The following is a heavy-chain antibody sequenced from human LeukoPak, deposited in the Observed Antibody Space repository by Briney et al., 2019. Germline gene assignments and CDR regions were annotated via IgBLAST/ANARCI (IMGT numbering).Heavy chain of an antibody. CDR3: ARDSGDGDYEPLDY. D-gene: IGHD4-17*01. J-gene: IGHJ4*02. CDR2: IYRDGSM. V-gene: IGHV3-53*01. CDR1: GFSVSSTY. Sequence: GGSLRLSCAASGFSVSSTYMNWVRQAPGKGLEWGSIIYRDGSMYYTDYVRRRFTISRDNSKNTLYLQMNSLRVEDTAVYYCARDSGDGDYEPLDYWGQGTLVTVSS.